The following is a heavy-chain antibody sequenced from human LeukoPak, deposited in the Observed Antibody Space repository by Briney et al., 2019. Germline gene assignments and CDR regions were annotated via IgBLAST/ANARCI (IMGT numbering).Heavy chain of an antibody. Sequence: GGSLRLPCAASGFTFSSYWMSWVRQAPGKGLEWVADIQENGGEKYYIDSVKGRFTISRDNAKNSLYLQMNSLRVEDTAVYYCARDQRYGSGNYFHYWYFDLWGRGTQVTVSS. CDR1: GFTFSSYW. J-gene: IGHJ2*01. CDR2: IQENGGEK. V-gene: IGHV3-7*04. CDR3: ARDQRYGSGNYFHYWYFDL. D-gene: IGHD3-10*01.